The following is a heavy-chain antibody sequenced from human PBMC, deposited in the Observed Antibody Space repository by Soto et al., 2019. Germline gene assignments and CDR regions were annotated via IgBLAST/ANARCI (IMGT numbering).Heavy chain of an antibody. V-gene: IGHV3-23*01. CDR1: GFTLSTYG. D-gene: IGHD6-13*01. J-gene: IGHJ6*02. CDR2: FRGTGGST. CDR3: ARDSSYSSSWYEAYYYYGMDV. Sequence: GSLRLSCAASGFTLSTYGVSWVRQAPGKGLEWVSGFRGTGGSTYYADSVKGRFTISRDNSKNTLYLQMNSLRAEDTAVYYCARDSSYSSSWYEAYYYYGMDVWGQGTTVTVSS.